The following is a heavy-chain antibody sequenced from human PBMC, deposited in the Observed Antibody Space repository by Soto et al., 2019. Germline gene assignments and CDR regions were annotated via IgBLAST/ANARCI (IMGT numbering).Heavy chain of an antibody. D-gene: IGHD2-2*01. V-gene: IGHV3-23*01. CDR1: GFTFSSYA. J-gene: IGHJ5*02. CDR3: AKSSSLVVPAAQLDP. Sequence: GGSLRLSCAASGFTFSSYAMSWVRQAPGKGLGWVSAISGSGGSTYSADSVKGRFTISRDNSKNTLYLQMNSLRVEDTAVYYCAKSSSLVVPAAQLDPWGQGTLVTVSS. CDR2: ISGSGGST.